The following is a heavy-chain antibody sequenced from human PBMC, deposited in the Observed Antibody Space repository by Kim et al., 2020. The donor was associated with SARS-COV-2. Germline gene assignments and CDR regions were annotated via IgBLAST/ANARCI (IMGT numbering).Heavy chain of an antibody. J-gene: IGHJ6*03. D-gene: IGHD2-8*02. CDR1: GGSFSGYY. CDR2: INHSGST. CDR3: ARGTDGLGDIVLVVLSYNYYMDV. V-gene: IGHV4-34*01. Sequence: SETLSLTCAVYGGSFSGYYWSWIRQPPGKGLEWIGEINHSGSTNYNPSLKSRVTISVDTSKNQFSLKLSSVTAADTAVYYCARGTDGLGDIVLVVLSYNYYMDVGGKGTTATVSS.